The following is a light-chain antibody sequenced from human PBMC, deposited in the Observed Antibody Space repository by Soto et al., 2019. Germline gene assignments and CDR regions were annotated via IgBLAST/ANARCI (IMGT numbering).Light chain of an antibody. CDR3: QQANSFPLT. Sequence: DIQMTKSPSSVSASVADIVTITSRASQGISSWLAWYQRIPGKAPKVLIYAASSLQSGVPSRFSDSGSGTDFTLTISSLEPEDFASYSSQQANSFPLTGGGGTVVEIK. CDR2: AAS. V-gene: IGKV1-12*01. CDR1: QGISSW. J-gene: IGKJ4*01.